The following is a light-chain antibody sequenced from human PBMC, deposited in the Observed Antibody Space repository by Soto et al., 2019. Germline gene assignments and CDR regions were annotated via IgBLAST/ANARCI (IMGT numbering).Light chain of an antibody. CDR2: EVN. CDR3: SSYARGSKV. CDR1: SGDVGGYNY. V-gene: IGLV2-8*01. Sequence: QCALTQPPSASASPGQSVTISCTGTSGDVGGYNYVSWYQQHPGKAPKLMIYEVNKRPSGVPDRFSGSKSGNTASLTVSGLQAEDTPDYYCSSYARGSKVFGGGTQLPVL. J-gene: IGLJ3*02.